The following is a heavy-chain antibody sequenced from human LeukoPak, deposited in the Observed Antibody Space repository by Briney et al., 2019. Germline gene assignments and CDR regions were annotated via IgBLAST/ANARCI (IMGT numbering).Heavy chain of an antibody. J-gene: IGHJ4*02. Sequence: GASVKVSCKASGGTFSSYAISWVRQAPGQGLEWMGRIIPIFGTANYAQKFQGRVTITTDESTSTAYMELSSLRSEDTAVYYCARGDWGPSDYWGQGTLVTVSS. CDR3: ARGDWGPSDY. D-gene: IGHD3/OR15-3a*01. CDR2: IIPIFGTA. V-gene: IGHV1-69*05. CDR1: GGTFSSYA.